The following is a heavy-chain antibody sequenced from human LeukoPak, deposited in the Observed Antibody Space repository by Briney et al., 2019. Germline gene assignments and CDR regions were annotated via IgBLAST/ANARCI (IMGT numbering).Heavy chain of an antibody. V-gene: IGHV1-18*01. CDR1: HFTFSNYG. Sequence: ASVKVSCKASHFTFSNYGFNWVRQAPGQGLEWMGWISAYNGDTKYAQNLQGRVTMTIDTSTSTAYMELRSLRSDDTALYFCARIAEMHLQFYSDYWGQGTQVTVSS. J-gene: IGHJ4*02. CDR3: ARIAEMHLQFYSDY. CDR2: ISAYNGDT. D-gene: IGHD5-24*01.